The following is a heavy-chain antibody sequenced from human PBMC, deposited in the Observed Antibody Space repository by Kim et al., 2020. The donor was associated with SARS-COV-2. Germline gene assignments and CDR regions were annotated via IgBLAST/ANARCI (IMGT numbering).Heavy chain of an antibody. J-gene: IGHJ4*02. Sequence: GGSLRLSCAASGFSFSTYAMHWVRQAPGKGLEWVAVIAYDGSNKYYGDSVKDRFTVSRDNSKNTLHLQMDSLRPEDTATYYCARGGQLWELPGEPAVIDHWGQGTLVTVSS. CDR2: IAYDGSNK. CDR1: GFSFSTYA. D-gene: IGHD3-16*01. V-gene: IGHV3-30*04. CDR3: ARGGQLWELPGEPAVIDH.